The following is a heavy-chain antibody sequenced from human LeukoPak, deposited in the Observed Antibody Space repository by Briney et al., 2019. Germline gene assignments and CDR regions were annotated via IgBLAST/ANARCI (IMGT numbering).Heavy chain of an antibody. CDR3: ARDGYSFGHDFDY. J-gene: IGHJ4*02. Sequence: GGSLRLSCAAPGFTFSSYWMHWVRHTPGKGLVWVSRIKGDGSSTSYADSVKGRFTISRDNAKNTLYLQMNSLRAEDTAVYYCARDGYSFGHDFDYWGQGTLVTVSS. D-gene: IGHD5-18*01. CDR1: GFTFSSYW. CDR2: IKGDGSST. V-gene: IGHV3-74*01.